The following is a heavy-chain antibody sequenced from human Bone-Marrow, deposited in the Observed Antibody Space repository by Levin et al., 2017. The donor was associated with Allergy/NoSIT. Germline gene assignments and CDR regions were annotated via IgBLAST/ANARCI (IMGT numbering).Heavy chain of an antibody. J-gene: IGHJ6*02. Sequence: GGSLRLSCKASGGTFSSYAISWVRQAPGQGLEWMGGIIPIFGTANYAQKFQGRVTITADKSTSTAYMELSSLRSEDTAVYYCARMVTGYYYYYYYYGMDGWGQGTTVTVSS. CDR1: GGTFSSYA. CDR3: ARMVTGYYYYYYYYGMDG. V-gene: IGHV1-69*06. D-gene: IGHD3-9*01. CDR2: IIPIFGTA.